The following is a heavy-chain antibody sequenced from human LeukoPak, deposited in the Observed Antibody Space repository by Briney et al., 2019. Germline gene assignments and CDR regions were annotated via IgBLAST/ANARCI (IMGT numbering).Heavy chain of an antibody. CDR1: GYTFTSYA. CDR2: FNTNTGNP. D-gene: IGHD3-10*01. CDR3: ARDRWFGELLGWFNP. Sequence: ATVKVSCKASGYTFTSYAMNWVRQAPGQGLEWMGWFNTNTGNPTYAQGFTGRFVFSLDTSVSTAYLQISSLKAEDTAVYYCARDRWFGELLGWFNPWGQGTLVTVSS. J-gene: IGHJ5*02. V-gene: IGHV7-4-1*02.